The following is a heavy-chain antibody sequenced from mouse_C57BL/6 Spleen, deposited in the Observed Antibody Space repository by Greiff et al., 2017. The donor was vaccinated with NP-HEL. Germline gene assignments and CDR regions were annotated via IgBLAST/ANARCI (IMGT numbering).Heavy chain of an antibody. CDR2: INPNNGGT. CDR1: GYTFTDYY. CDR3: ARSYGNHEGYAMDY. Sequence: EVQLQQSGPELVKPGASVKISCKASGYTFTDYYMNWVKQSHGKSLEWIGDINPNNGGTSYNQKFKGKATLTVDKSSSTAYMELRSLTSEDSAVYYCARSYGNHEGYAMDYWGQGTSVTVSS. V-gene: IGHV1-26*01. D-gene: IGHD2-1*01. J-gene: IGHJ4*01.